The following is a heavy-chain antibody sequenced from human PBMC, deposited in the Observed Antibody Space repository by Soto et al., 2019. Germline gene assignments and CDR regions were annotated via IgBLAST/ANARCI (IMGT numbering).Heavy chain of an antibody. CDR2: VWYDGGNK. D-gene: IGHD5-12*01. Sequence: QVQLVESGGGVVQPGRSLRLSCAASGFTFRNYGIHWVRQAPAKGLEWVALVWYDGGNKNYVDSVKGRFTISRDNSKNTLYLQMNSLRDEDTAVYYCVRAAVYSGNAYVYYAGMDVWGQGTTVTVSS. J-gene: IGHJ6*02. CDR3: VRAAVYSGNAYVYYAGMDV. CDR1: GFTFRNYG. V-gene: IGHV3-33*01.